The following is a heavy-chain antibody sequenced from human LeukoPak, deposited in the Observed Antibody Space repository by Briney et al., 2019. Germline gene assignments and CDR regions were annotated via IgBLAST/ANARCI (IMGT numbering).Heavy chain of an antibody. CDR1: GGSISSSSYY. Sequence: PSETLSLTCTVSGGSISSSSYYWGWSRQPPGKGLEWIGSIYYSGSTYYNPSLKSRVTISVDTSKNQFSLKLSSVTDADTAVYYCASLSIFGVVIPQGYWGQVTLVTVSS. V-gene: IGHV4-39*01. CDR3: ASLSIFGVVIPQGY. J-gene: IGHJ4*02. D-gene: IGHD3-3*01. CDR2: IYYSGST.